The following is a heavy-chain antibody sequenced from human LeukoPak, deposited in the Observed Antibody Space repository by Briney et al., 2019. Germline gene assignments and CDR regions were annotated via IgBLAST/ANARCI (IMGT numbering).Heavy chain of an antibody. Sequence: GGSLRFFCAASGFTFSSYWMHWVRQAPGKGLVWVSRINTDGSSTSYADSVKGRFTISRDNAKNTLYLQMNSLRAEDTAVYYCARVGRYAFWSGNWAYYMDVWGKGTTVTVSS. V-gene: IGHV3-74*01. CDR1: GFTFSSYW. J-gene: IGHJ6*03. CDR2: INTDGSST. CDR3: ARVGRYAFWSGNWAYYMDV. D-gene: IGHD3-3*01.